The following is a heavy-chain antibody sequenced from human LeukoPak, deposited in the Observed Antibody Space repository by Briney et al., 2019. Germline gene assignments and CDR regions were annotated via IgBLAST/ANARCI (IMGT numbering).Heavy chain of an antibody. CDR1: GGSISSGDYY. D-gene: IGHD3-3*01. Sequence: SETLSLTCTVSGGSISSGDYYWSWIRQPPGKGLEWIGYIYYSGSTYYNPSLKSRVTISVDTSKNQFSLKLSSVTAADTAVYYCARALVRFLEWLPDYWGQGTLVTVSS. J-gene: IGHJ4*02. CDR2: IYYSGST. CDR3: ARALVRFLEWLPDY. V-gene: IGHV4-30-4*08.